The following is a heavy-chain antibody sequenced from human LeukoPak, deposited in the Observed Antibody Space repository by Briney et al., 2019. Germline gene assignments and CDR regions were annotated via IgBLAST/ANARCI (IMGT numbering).Heavy chain of an antibody. CDR3: AREGASPFGDSSGYIDY. V-gene: IGHV3-30*04. CDR2: ISYDGSNK. Sequence: GGSLRLSCAASGFTFSSYAMHWVRQAPGKGLEWVAVISYDGSNKYYADSVKGRFTISRDNSKNTLYLQMNSLRAEDTAVYYCAREGASPFGDSSGYIDYWGQGTLVTVSS. CDR1: GFTFSSYA. J-gene: IGHJ4*02. D-gene: IGHD3-22*01.